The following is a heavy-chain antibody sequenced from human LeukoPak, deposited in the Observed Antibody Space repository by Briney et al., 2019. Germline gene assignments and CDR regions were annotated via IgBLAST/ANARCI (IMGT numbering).Heavy chain of an antibody. D-gene: IGHD6-19*01. CDR1: GFTFSSYY. CDR3: GRWLHSSGWAIDY. CDR2: IRQDGSGK. J-gene: IGHJ4*02. Sequence: PGGSLRLSCAASGFTFSSYYMSWVRQAPGKGLEWVANIRQDGSGKFYADSVKGRFTISRDNAKNSLYLQMDSLRVEDTAVYYCGRWLHSSGWAIDYWGQGTLVTVSS. V-gene: IGHV3-7*01.